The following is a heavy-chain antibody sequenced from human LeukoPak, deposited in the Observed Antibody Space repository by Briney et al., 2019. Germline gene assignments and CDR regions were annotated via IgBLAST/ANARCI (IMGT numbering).Heavy chain of an antibody. J-gene: IGHJ3*02. Sequence: ASVKVSCKAPGDTFTGYYMHWVRQAPGQGLEWMGRINPNSGGTNYAQKFQGRVTMTRDTSISTAYMELSRLRSDDTAVYYCARDYLPDNAFDIWGQGTMVTVSS. V-gene: IGHV1-2*06. D-gene: IGHD1-14*01. CDR1: GDTFTGYY. CDR3: ARDYLPDNAFDI. CDR2: INPNSGGT.